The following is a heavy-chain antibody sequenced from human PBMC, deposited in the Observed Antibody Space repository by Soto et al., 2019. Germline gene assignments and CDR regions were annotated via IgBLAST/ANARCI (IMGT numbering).Heavy chain of an antibody. J-gene: IGHJ1*01. CDR2: IGGRAGST. V-gene: IGHV3-23*01. Sequence: DVQLLESGGALVQPGGSLRLSCAAFGFTFSGYAMACVRQVPGKVLELVSKIGGRAGSTVYADAVKGRFTISRDNAKNTLHLEMSSLRGEDMAVYYCSKDDSVWYGEFFQYWGQGTLVTVSS. CDR3: SKDDSVWYGEFFQY. D-gene: IGHD6-19*01. CDR1: GFTFSGYA.